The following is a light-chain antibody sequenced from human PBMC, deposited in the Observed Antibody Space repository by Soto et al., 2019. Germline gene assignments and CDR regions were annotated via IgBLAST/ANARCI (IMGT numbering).Light chain of an antibody. J-gene: IGLJ2*01. Sequence: QSALTQPASVSWSPGQSITISCTGTSSDVGGYNYVSWYQQHPGKAPKLMIYDVSNRPSGVSNRFSGSKSGNTASLTISGLQAEDEADYYCSSYTSSSTVFGGGTQLPFL. CDR2: DVS. V-gene: IGLV2-14*01. CDR1: SSDVGGYNY. CDR3: SSYTSSSTV.